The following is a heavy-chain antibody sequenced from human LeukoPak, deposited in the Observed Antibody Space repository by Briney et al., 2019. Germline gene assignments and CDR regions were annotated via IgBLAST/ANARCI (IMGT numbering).Heavy chain of an antibody. D-gene: IGHD3-22*01. J-gene: IGHJ3*02. CDR3: ARDYHYNSSEYAFDI. V-gene: IGHV3-23*01. Sequence: GGSLRLSCGASGFSFSSYAMSWVRQAPGKGLEWVSVISGSGGNTYYADSVKGRFTISRDNSKNTLYLQMNSLRAEDTAVYYCARDYHYNSSEYAFDIWGQGTMVTVSS. CDR1: GFSFSSYA. CDR2: ISGSGGNT.